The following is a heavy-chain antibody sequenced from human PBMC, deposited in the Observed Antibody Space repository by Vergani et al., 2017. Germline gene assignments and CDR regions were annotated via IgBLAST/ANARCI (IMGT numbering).Heavy chain of an antibody. V-gene: IGHV4-39*07. CDR2: IHTNGVI. CDR3: ARGNPYVDFDI. Sequence: QMQLPESGPGLVKPSETLSLSCTVSGDSISTSSYAWGWIRQPPGKTLEWIGRIHTNGVIHYNPSLNSRATISVDTSRNQISLKLTSVTATDTAIYFCARGNPYVDFDIWGQGTMITVSS. J-gene: IGHJ3*02. CDR1: GDSISTSSYA. D-gene: IGHD3-16*01.